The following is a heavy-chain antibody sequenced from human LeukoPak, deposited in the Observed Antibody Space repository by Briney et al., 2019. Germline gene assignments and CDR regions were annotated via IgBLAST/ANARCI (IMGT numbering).Heavy chain of an antibody. CDR3: ASGTTGTTGFNY. CDR1: GFTFSSYT. CDR2: ISSGSGYI. V-gene: IGHV3-21*01. D-gene: IGHD1-7*01. J-gene: IGHJ4*02. Sequence: GGSLRLSCTASGFTFSSYTMNWVRQAPGKGLEWLSSISSGSGYIFYADSMKGRFTISRDNAKNSLNLQMSSLRAEDTAVYYCASGTTGTTGFNYWGQGTLVTASS.